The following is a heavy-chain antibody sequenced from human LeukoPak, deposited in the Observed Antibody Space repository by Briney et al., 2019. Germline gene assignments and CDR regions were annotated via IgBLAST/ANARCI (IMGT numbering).Heavy chain of an antibody. J-gene: IGHJ4*02. Sequence: GGSLRLSCAASGFTVSSNYMTWVRQAPGKGLEWVSVIYGGGNTYYADSVKGRFTISRDNAKNTLYLQMNSLRAEDTAVYYCARDWFHAIDYWGQGTLVTVSS. CDR2: IYGGGNT. CDR1: GFTVSSNY. CDR3: ARDWFHAIDY. D-gene: IGHD2/OR15-2a*01. V-gene: IGHV3-66*01.